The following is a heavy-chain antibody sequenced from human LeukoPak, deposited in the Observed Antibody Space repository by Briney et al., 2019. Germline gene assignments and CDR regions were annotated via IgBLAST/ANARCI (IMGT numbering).Heavy chain of an antibody. CDR1: GFTFNSYW. J-gene: IGHJ4*02. V-gene: IGHV3-7*03. CDR2: IKQDGSEK. D-gene: IGHD2-2*01. Sequence: GGSLRLSCAASGFTFNSYWMSWVRQAPGKGLEWVANIKQDGSEKYYVDSVKGRFTISRDNAKNSLYLQMNSLRAEDTAVYYCAKLRGIVVVPVTQGFDYWGQGTLVTVSS. CDR3: AKLRGIVVVPVTQGFDY.